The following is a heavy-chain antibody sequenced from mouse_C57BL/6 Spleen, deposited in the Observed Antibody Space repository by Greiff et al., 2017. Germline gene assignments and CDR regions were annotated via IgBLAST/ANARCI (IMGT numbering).Heavy chain of an antibody. CDR2: IYPSDSET. Sequence: QVHVKQPGAELVRPGSSVKLSCKASGYTFTSYWMDWVKQRPGQGLEWIGNIYPSDSETHYNQKFKDKATLTVDKSSSTAYMQLSSLTSEDSAVYYCARGRSFFDYWGQGTTLTVSS. CDR3: ARGRSFFDY. CDR1: GYTFTSYW. V-gene: IGHV1-61*01. J-gene: IGHJ2*01.